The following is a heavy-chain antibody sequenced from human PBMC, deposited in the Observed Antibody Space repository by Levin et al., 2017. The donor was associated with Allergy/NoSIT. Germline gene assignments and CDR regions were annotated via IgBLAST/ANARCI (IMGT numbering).Heavy chain of an antibody. CDR3: AKVGSTNYYGMKV. CDR1: GFTVSSNY. J-gene: IGHJ6*02. D-gene: IGHD3-10*01. Sequence: PGGSLRLSCAASGFTVSSNYMSWVRLAPGKGLEWVSLIDSGGRTHYADSVKGRFTISRDNSKNTVYLQMNTLRAEDTAVYYCAKVGSTNYYGMKVWGPGTTVTVSS. CDR2: IDSGGRT. V-gene: IGHV3-53*01.